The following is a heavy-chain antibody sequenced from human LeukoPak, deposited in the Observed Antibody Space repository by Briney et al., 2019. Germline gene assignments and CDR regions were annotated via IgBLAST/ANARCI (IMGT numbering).Heavy chain of an antibody. V-gene: IGHV1-2*02. D-gene: IGHD3-22*01. CDR1: GYTFTGHF. CDR3: ARDYYDRSGQGTFDI. Sequence: ASVKVSYKASGYTFTGHFMHWVRQAPGQGLEWMGWSNPNNGGTNFAQKFQGRVTLTRATSISTMYMELSRLRSDDTAVYYCARDYYDRSGQGTFDIWGQGTMVTVSS. CDR2: SNPNNGGT. J-gene: IGHJ3*02.